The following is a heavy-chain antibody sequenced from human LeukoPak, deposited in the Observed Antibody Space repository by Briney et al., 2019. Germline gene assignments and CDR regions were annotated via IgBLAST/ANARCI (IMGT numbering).Heavy chain of an antibody. V-gene: IGHV1-18*01. J-gene: IGHJ3*02. Sequence: GASVKVSXKASGYTFTSYGISWVRQAPGQGLEWMGWISAYNGNTNYAQKLQGRVTMTTDTSTSTAYMELRSLRSDDTAVYYCARRIAAAGHDAFDIWGQGTMVTVSS. CDR3: ARRIAAAGHDAFDI. CDR2: ISAYNGNT. CDR1: GYTFTSYG. D-gene: IGHD6-13*01.